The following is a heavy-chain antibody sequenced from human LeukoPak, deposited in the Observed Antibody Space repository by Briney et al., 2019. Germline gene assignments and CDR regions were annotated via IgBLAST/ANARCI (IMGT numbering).Heavy chain of an antibody. J-gene: IGHJ4*02. V-gene: IGHV1-2*02. CDR1: GFNLTGHY. CDR3: ARQRFYGPPWFGEDRSPDC. D-gene: IGHD3-10*01. CDR2: INPHSGDT. Sequence: GASVKVSCKASGFNLTGHYLHWVRQAPGQGLEWLGWINPHSGDTDYAQNFLGRFTMTRDTSINSAYLELTWLTSDDSAVYYCARQRFYGPPWFGEDRSPDCWGPGTLVTVSS.